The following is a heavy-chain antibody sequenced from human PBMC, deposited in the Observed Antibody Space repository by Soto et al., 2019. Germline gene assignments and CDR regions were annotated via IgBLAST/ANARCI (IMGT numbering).Heavy chain of an antibody. CDR3: ASCPK. Sequence: QVQLVQSGAEVKKPGASVKVSCKVSGHSLSYLSMHWVRQAPGKGLEWMGDFDPEDVERIYAQKFQGSVTMTEDTSTATAYMELNSLRSEDTAVYYGASCPKWGQGTQVNVSS. J-gene: IGHJ4*02. CDR2: FDPEDVER. CDR1: GHSLSYLS. V-gene: IGHV1-24*01.